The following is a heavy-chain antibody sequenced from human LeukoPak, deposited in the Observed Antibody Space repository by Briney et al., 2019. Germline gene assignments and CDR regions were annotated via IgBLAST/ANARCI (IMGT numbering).Heavy chain of an antibody. CDR2: ISTTGTTI. V-gene: IGHV3-48*02. CDR1: GFTFSAYH. Sequence: GGSLRLSCAASGFTFSAYHINWVRQAPGKGLEWISYISTTGTTIHYADSVKGRFAISRDNAKSSLYLQMNSLRDEDTAVYYCARAQDEIGYFDWWRFVRFDPWGQGTLVTVSS. D-gene: IGHD3-9*01. J-gene: IGHJ5*02. CDR3: ARAQDEIGYFDWWRFVRFDP.